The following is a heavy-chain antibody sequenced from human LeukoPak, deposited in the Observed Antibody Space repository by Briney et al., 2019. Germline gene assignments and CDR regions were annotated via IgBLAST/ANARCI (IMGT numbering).Heavy chain of an antibody. V-gene: IGHV3-66*01. J-gene: IGHJ3*02. CDR1: GFTVSSNY. Sequence: PGGSLRLSCAASGFTVSSNYMSWVRQAPGKGLEWVSVIYSGGSTYYADSVKGRFTISRDNSKNTLYLQMNSLRAEDTAVYYCASPILGDAFDIWGQGTMVTVSS. CDR2: IYSGGST. D-gene: IGHD3-3*02. CDR3: ASPILGDAFDI.